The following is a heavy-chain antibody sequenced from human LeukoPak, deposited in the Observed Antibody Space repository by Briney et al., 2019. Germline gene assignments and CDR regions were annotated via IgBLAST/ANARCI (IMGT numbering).Heavy chain of an antibody. V-gene: IGHV1-8*03. CDR3: ARMGRAAAKYYYYYMDV. CDR1: GYTFTSYD. D-gene: IGHD6-13*01. Sequence: ASVKVSCKASGYTFTSYDINWVRQATGQGLEWMGWMNPNSGNTGYAQKFQGRVTITRNTSISTAYMELSSLRSEDTAVYYCARMGRAAAKYYYYYMDVWGKGTTVTVSS. J-gene: IGHJ6*03. CDR2: MNPNSGNT.